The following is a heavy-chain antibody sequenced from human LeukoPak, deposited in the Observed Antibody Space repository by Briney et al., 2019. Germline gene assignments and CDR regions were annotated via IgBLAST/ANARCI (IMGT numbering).Heavy chain of an antibody. CDR3: ARASWGDYDILTGYYSDYYFDY. V-gene: IGHV1-18*01. CDR2: ISAYNGNT. Sequence: VASVKVSCKASGYTSTSYGISWVRQAPGQGLEWMGWISAYNGNTNYAQKLQGRVTMTTDTSTSTAYMELRSLRSEDTAVYYCARASWGDYDILTGYYSDYYFDYWGQGTLVTVSS. CDR1: GYTSTSYG. D-gene: IGHD3-9*01. J-gene: IGHJ4*02.